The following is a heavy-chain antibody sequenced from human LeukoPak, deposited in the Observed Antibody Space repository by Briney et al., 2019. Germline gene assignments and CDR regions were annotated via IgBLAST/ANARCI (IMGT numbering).Heavy chain of an antibody. CDR1: GGSFSNYY. D-gene: IGHD5-12*01. J-gene: IGHJ4*02. CDR2: INYSGST. Sequence: SETLSLTCAVYGGSFSNYYWSWIRQPPGKGLEWIGEINYSGSTNYNPSLKSRVTIAVDTSRKQLSLKLTSVTAADTAVYYCAKWGAYSGANSVLYWGQGTLVTVSS. V-gene: IGHV4-34*01. CDR3: AKWGAYSGANSVLY.